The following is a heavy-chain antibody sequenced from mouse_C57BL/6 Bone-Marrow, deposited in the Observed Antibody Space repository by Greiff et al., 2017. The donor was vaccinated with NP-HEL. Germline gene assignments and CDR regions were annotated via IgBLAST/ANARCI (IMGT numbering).Heavy chain of an antibody. CDR1: GYTFTDYY. J-gene: IGHJ1*03. CDR3: AMYGTYWYFDV. D-gene: IGHD2-10*02. V-gene: IGHV1-26*01. CDR2: INPNNGGT. Sequence: VQLQQSGPELVKPGASVKISCKASGYTFTDYYMNWVKQSHGKSLEWIGDINPNNGGTSYIQKFKGKATLTVDKSSSTAYMELRSLTSEDSAVYYCAMYGTYWYFDVWGTGTTVTVSS.